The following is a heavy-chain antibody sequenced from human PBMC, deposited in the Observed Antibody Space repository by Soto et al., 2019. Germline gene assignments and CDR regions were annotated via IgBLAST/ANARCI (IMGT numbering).Heavy chain of an antibody. V-gene: IGHV5-51*01. Sequence: GESLKISCRVSGYSFTTYWIGWVRQMSGKGLEWVGIIHPGDSDLRYSPSFEGRVTISADRSINTAYLQWSSLKASDSAMYFCARQGGPDTPMISDYWGQGTMVTVST. CDR2: IHPGDSDL. CDR1: GYSFTTYW. CDR3: ARQGGPDTPMISDY. D-gene: IGHD3-16*01. J-gene: IGHJ4*02.